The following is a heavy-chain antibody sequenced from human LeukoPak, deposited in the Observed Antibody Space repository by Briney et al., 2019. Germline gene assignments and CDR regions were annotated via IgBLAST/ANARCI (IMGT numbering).Heavy chain of an antibody. Sequence: GGSLRLSCAASGFTFSDYYMSWIRQAPGKGLEWVSYISSSGSTIYYADSVKGRFTISRDNAKNSLYLQMNSLRAEDTAVYYCARDRGYSYGNVHYMDVWGKGTTVTISS. V-gene: IGHV3-11*04. CDR1: GFTFSDYY. CDR2: ISSSGSTI. CDR3: ARDRGYSYGNVHYMDV. D-gene: IGHD5-18*01. J-gene: IGHJ6*03.